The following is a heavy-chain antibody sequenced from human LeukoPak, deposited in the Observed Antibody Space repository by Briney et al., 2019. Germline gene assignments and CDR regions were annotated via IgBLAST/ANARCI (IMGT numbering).Heavy chain of an antibody. CDR3: ARGARDGYNY. V-gene: IGHV4-59*01. CDR2: IYYSGST. CDR1: GGSISSYY. D-gene: IGHD5-24*01. J-gene: IGHJ4*02. Sequence: SGTLSLTCTVSGGSISSYYWSWIRQPPGKGLEWIGYIYYSGSTNYNPSLKSRVTISVDTSKNQFSLKLSSVTAADTAVYYCARGARDGYNYWGQGTLVTVSS.